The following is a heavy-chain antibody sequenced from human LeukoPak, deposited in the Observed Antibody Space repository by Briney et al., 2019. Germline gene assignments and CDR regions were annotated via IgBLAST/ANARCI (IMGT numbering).Heavy chain of an antibody. V-gene: IGHV3-7*01. CDR1: GFTFSSYW. CDR3: IGWYYDILTGYHADY. CDR2: IKLDGSEK. J-gene: IGHJ4*02. Sequence: PGGSLRLSCAASGFTFSSYWMSWVRQAPGKGLQWVANIKLDGSEKYYVDSVKGRFTISRDNAKNSLYLQMSSLRAEDTAVYYCIGWYYDILTGYHADYWGQGTLVTVSS. D-gene: IGHD3-9*01.